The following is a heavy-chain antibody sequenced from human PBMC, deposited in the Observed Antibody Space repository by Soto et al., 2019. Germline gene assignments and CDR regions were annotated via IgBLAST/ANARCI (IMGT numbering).Heavy chain of an antibody. J-gene: IGHJ4*02. CDR3: AREPAYSSGWCVFDY. D-gene: IGHD6-19*01. CDR2: IIHIFGTA. Sequence: QVQLVQSGAEVKKPGSSVKVSCKASGGTFSSYAISWVRQAPGQGLEWMGGIIHIFGTANYAQKFQGRVTITADKTTSTAYMEVSSLRSEDTAVYYCAREPAYSSGWCVFDYWGQGTLVTVSS. V-gene: IGHV1-69*06. CDR1: GGTFSSYA.